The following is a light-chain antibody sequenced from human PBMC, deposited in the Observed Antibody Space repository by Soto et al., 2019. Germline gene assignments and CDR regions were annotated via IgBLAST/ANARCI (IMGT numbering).Light chain of an antibody. CDR3: QHYNSAPWK. V-gene: IGKV1-12*01. J-gene: IGKJ1*01. Sequence: IQMTQSPSPLPPSVSYTVTITSLASQGISRRLAWYQQKPGKAPKLLIYAASSLQSGVPSRFSGSGSGTDFTLTITGLQPEDFATYYCQHYNSAPWKFGQGTKVDIK. CDR2: AAS. CDR1: QGISRR.